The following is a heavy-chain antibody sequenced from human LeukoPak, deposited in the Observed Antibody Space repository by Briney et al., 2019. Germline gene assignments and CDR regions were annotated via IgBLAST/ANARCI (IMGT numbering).Heavy chain of an antibody. CDR2: IYYSGST. D-gene: IGHD5-18*01. J-gene: IGHJ4*02. Sequence: SETLSLTCAVSGGSISSYYWSWIRQPPGKGLEWIGYIYYSGSTNYNPSLKSRVTISVDTSKNQFSLKLSSVTAADTAVYYCARRGYSYAYETYFDYWGQGTLVTVSS. CDR3: ARRGYSYAYETYFDY. V-gene: IGHV4-59*01. CDR1: GGSISSYY.